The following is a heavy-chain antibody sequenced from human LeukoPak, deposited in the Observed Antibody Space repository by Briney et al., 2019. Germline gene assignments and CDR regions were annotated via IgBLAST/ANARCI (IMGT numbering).Heavy chain of an antibody. V-gene: IGHV3-48*03. CDR2: ISSSGSTI. D-gene: IGHD3-10*01. CDR1: GFTFSSYE. J-gene: IGHJ6*02. Sequence: GGSLRLSCAASGFTFSSYEMNWVRQAPGKGLEWVSYISSSGSTIYYADSVKGRFTISRDNAKNSLYLQMNSLRAEDTAVYYCARDSRFGELRRTTGRGMDVWGQGTTVTVSS. CDR3: ARDSRFGELRRTTGRGMDV.